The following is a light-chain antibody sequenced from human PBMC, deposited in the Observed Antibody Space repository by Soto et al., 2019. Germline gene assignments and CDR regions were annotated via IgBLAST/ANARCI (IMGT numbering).Light chain of an antibody. J-gene: IGLJ1*01. Sequence: QSALTQPASVSVSPGQSITISCTGTSSDIGGYNYVSWYQQHPGKAPKLMVYEVINRPSGVSHRFSGARSGNTASLTISGLQAEDEAVYYCASYSTTTTPDVYAPGTQVTV. CDR2: EVI. CDR3: ASYSTTTTPDV. CDR1: SSDIGGYNY. V-gene: IGLV2-14*01.